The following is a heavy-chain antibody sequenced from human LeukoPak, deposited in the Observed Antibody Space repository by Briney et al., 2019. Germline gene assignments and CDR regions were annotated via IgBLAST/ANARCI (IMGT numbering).Heavy chain of an antibody. CDR1: GVISSSSG. D-gene: IGHD4-11*01. Sequence: GGSLRHSSAAPGVISSSSGMHWVRPAPGKGLEWLAVICSGGTNKYYSDCVKGRFAISTEDSNTMVYLQMNGLSALCEAIYYCAKDIQRGFDYTNSLDSWGQGTLVTVSS. V-gene: IGHV3-33*06. CDR3: AKDIQRGFDYTNSLDS. J-gene: IGHJ4*02. CDR2: ICSGGTNK.